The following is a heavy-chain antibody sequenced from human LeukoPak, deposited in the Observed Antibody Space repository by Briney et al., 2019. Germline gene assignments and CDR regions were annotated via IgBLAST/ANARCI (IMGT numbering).Heavy chain of an antibody. CDR2: IYYSGST. CDR1: GGSISSSRYY. J-gene: IGHJ5*02. Sequence: SETLSLTCTVSGGSISSSRYYWGWIRQPPGKGLEWIVSIYYSGSTYYNPSLKSRVTISVDTSKNQFSLKLSSVTAADTAVYYCARVGGDIVVVPAAIGWFDPWGQGTLVTVSS. CDR3: ARVGGDIVVVPAAIGWFDP. V-gene: IGHV4-39*07. D-gene: IGHD2-2*02.